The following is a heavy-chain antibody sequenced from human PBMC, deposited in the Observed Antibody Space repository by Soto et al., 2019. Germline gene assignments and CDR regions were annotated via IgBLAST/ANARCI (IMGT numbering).Heavy chain of an antibody. Sequence: QVQLVQSGAEVKKPGASVKVSCKASGYTFTSYDINWVRQATGQGLEWMGWMNPNSGNTGYAQKFQGKVTMTRNTSISTAYMELRSLRSDNPAVYSCARFTNDPGDRHSGQGALVTVSS. CDR1: GYTFTSYD. D-gene: IGHD2-8*01. J-gene: IGHJ4*02. CDR3: ARFTNDPGDRH. V-gene: IGHV1-8*01. CDR2: MNPNSGNT.